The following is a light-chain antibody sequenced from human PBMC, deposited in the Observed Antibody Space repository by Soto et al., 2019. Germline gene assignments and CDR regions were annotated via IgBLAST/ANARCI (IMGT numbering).Light chain of an antibody. Sequence: QSVLTQPPSVSAAPGQKVTISCSGSRYNIGNNYVSWYQQFPGTAPKLLIYDNNKRPSGIPDRFSGSKSGTSATLDITGLQTGDEADYYCATWDSNLTAGVFGGGTKLTVL. CDR2: DNN. V-gene: IGLV1-51*01. CDR3: ATWDSNLTAGV. J-gene: IGLJ3*02. CDR1: RYNIGNNY.